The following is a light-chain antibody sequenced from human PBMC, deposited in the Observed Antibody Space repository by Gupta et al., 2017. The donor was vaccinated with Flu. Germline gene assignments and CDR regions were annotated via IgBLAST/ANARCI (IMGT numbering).Light chain of an antibody. CDR3: QSYNCYAT. V-gene: IGKV1-5*03. J-gene: IGKJ3*01. CDR1: QSLSTW. CDR2: KTS. Sequence: DVQMTQSPSTLSASVGDRATITCRASQSLSTWLAWYQQKAGQAPKLLIYKTSTVEGGIPSRFSGSGSGTEFTLTISRLQPDDFASYCCQSYNCYATFGPGTKVEFK.